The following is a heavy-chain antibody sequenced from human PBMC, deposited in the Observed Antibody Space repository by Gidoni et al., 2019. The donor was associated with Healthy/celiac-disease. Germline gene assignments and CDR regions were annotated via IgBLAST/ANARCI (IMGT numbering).Heavy chain of an antibody. J-gene: IGHJ4*02. Sequence: QLQLQESGPGLVKPSETLSLTCTVSGGSISSSSYYWGWIRQPPGKGLEWIGSIYYSGSTYYNPSLKSRVTISVDTSKNQFSLKLSSVTAADTAVYYCASENVGWCSSTSCYVDYWGQGTLVTVSS. CDR3: ASENVGWCSSTSCYVDY. CDR2: IYYSGST. CDR1: GGSISSSSYY. V-gene: IGHV4-39*01. D-gene: IGHD2-2*01.